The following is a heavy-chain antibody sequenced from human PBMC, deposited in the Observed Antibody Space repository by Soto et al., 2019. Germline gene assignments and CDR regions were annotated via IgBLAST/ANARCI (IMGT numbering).Heavy chain of an antibody. Sequence: PGRTLRLPCSPSGKTLNHYWMHWLRQAPGKALVWVSRVNPATTITPYADTLKRRFTLSRGNAKSTLYLQMNSLGVEYRALYYCSYDTFGDKDFWGQGTPVTVSS. CDR1: GKTLNHYW. CDR3: SYDTFGDKDF. CDR2: VNPATTIT. V-gene: IGHV3-74*01. D-gene: IGHD3-9*01. J-gene: IGHJ4*02.